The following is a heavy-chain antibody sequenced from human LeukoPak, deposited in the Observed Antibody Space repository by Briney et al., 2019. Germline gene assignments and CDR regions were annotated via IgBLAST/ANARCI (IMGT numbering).Heavy chain of an antibody. D-gene: IGHD3-10*01. CDR3: ARGPYYGSGSYSLNFDY. CDR1: GYTFTSYY. J-gene: IGHJ4*02. Sequence: GASVKVSYKASGYTFTSYYMHWVRQAPGQGLEWMGIINPSGGSTSYAQKFQGRVTMTRDTSTSTVYMELSSLRSEDTAVYYCARGPYYGSGSYSLNFDYWGQGTLVTVSS. V-gene: IGHV1-46*01. CDR2: INPSGGST.